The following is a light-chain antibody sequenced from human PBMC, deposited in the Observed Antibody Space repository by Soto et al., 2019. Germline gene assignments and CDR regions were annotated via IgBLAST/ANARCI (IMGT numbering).Light chain of an antibody. CDR3: YSSRSSSTTFYV. V-gene: IGLV2-14*03. CDR2: GVS. J-gene: IGLJ1*01. CDR1: SSDIGGSNY. Sequence: QSALTQPASVSGSPGQSITISCAGTSSDIGGSNYVSWYQQHPGKAPKLMIYGVSNRPSGVSTRFSGSESGNTASLTISGLQAEDEADYFCYSSRSSSTTFYVFGTGTKLTVL.